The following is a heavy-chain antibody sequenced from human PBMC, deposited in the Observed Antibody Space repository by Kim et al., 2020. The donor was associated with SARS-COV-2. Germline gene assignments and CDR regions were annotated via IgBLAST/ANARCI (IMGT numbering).Heavy chain of an antibody. J-gene: IGHJ3*02. CDR3: ASALPGTRNAFDI. V-gene: IGHV3-74*01. CDR1: GFTFSTFW. D-gene: IGHD6-13*01. Sequence: GGSLRLSCAASGFTFSTFWMHWVRQAPGKGLVWVSRINSDGSSTSYADSVKGRFTISRDNAKNMVCLQMNSLRAEDTAVYYCASALPGTRNAFDIWGQGTMVTVSS. CDR2: INSDGSST.